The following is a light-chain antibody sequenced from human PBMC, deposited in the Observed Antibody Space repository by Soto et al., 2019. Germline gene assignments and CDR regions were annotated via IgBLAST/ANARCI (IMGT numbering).Light chain of an antibody. J-gene: IGLJ1*01. CDR3: QSADSSGTYV. V-gene: IGLV3-25*02. CDR1: ALPKQY. CDR2: KDS. Sequence: SDDRRAPGSVTVSPGHTARIACSGDALPKQYAYWYQQKPGQAPVLVIYKDSERPSGIPERFSGSSSGTTVTLTISGVQAEDEADYYCQSADSSGTYVLGTGTKV.